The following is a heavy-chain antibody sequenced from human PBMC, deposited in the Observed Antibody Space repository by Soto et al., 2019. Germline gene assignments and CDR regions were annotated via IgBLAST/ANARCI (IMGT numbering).Heavy chain of an antibody. D-gene: IGHD3-3*01. J-gene: IGHJ4*02. CDR2: IYYSGST. V-gene: IGHV4-39*01. Sequence: XETLSLTCTVSGGSISSSSYYWGWIRQPPGKGLEWIGIIYYSGSTYYNPSLKSRVTISVDTSKNQLSLKLSSVTAADTAVYYCAGGDYDFWSGYHLFDYWGQGTLVTVSS. CDR3: AGGDYDFWSGYHLFDY. CDR1: GGSISSSSYY.